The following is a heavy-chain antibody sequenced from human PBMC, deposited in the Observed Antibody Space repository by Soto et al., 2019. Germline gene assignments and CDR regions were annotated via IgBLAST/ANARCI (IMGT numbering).Heavy chain of an antibody. J-gene: IGHJ4*02. CDR1: GYSFTSYW. D-gene: IGHD3-10*01. CDR2: IDPSDSYT. Sequence: EVQLVQSGAEVKKPGESLRISCNGSGYSFTSYWISWVRQMHGKGLEWMGRIDPSDSYTNYSPSFQGHVTISADKSISTAYLQWSSLKASDTAMYYCARVDSYGSGGYSRDYWGQGTLVTVSS. V-gene: IGHV5-10-1*01. CDR3: ARVDSYGSGGYSRDY.